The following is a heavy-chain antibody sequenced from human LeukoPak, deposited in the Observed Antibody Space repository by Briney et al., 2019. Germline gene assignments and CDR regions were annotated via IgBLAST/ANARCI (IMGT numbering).Heavy chain of an antibody. CDR3: ATVDWARAFDY. Sequence: PGGSLRLSCAASGFTFSSYAMHWVRQAPGKGLEWVAVISYDGSNKYYADSVKGRFTISRDNSKNTLYLQMNSLRAEDTAVYYCATVDWARAFDYWGQGTLVTVSS. V-gene: IGHV3-30-3*01. D-gene: IGHD3-9*01. J-gene: IGHJ4*02. CDR1: GFTFSSYA. CDR2: ISYDGSNK.